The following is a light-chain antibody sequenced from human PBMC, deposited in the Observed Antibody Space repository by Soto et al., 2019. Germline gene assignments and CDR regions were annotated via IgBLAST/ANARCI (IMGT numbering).Light chain of an antibody. CDR3: QQYQSYWT. Sequence: DIQMTQSPSTLSASVGDIVTITCRASQSISSWLAWYQQQPGKAPKLLIYKASDLKRGVPSRFSGSGSGTEFTLTISGLQPDDFATYYCQQYQSYWTLGQGTKVDIK. V-gene: IGKV1-5*03. J-gene: IGKJ1*01. CDR2: KAS. CDR1: QSISSW.